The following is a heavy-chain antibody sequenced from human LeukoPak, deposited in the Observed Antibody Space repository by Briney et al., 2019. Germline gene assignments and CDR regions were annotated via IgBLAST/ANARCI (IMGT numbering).Heavy chain of an antibody. J-gene: IGHJ4*02. CDR2: IYTSGSI. V-gene: IGHV4-4*07. CDR3: ARVDVAGYFDH. D-gene: IGHD6-19*01. Sequence: SETLSLTCTVSGGSISAYYWSWIRQPAGKGLEWIGRIYTSGSINYNPSLKSRVAISVDTSKNQFSLRLRSVTAADTAVYFCARVDVAGYFDHWGQGTPVTVSS. CDR1: GGSISAYY.